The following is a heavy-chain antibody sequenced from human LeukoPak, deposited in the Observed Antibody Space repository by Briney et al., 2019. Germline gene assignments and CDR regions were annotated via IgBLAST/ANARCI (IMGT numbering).Heavy chain of an antibody. V-gene: IGHV4-39*01. J-gene: IGHJ3*02. Sequence: SSETLSLTCTVSGGSISSSSYYWGWLRQPPGKGLEWIGSIYYSGSTYYNPSLKSRVTISVDTSKNQFSLKLSSVTAADTAVYYCARRSVAGTLGAFDIWGQGTMVTVSS. CDR3: ARRSVAGTLGAFDI. CDR2: IYYSGST. D-gene: IGHD6-19*01. CDR1: GGSISSSSYY.